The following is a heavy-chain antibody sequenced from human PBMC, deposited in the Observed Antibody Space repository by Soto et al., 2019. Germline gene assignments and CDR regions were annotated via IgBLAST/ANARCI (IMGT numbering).Heavy chain of an antibody. CDR3: ARDPTTVTQSDYYYYGMDV. CDR2: ISSSSSYI. J-gene: IGHJ6*02. V-gene: IGHV3-21*01. D-gene: IGHD4-17*01. Sequence: LRLSCAASGFTFSSYSMNWVRQAPGKGLEWVSSISSSSSYIYYADSVKGRFTISRDNAKNSLYLQMNSLRAEDTAVYYCARDPTTVTQSDYYYYGMDVWGQGTTVTVSS. CDR1: GFTFSSYS.